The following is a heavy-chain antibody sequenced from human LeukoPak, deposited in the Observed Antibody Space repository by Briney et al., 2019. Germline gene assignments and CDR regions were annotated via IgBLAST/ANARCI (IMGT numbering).Heavy chain of an antibody. CDR2: ISTYNGDT. D-gene: IGHD3-9*01. J-gene: IGHJ4*02. CDR1: GFTFTNYG. Sequence: ASVKVSCKASGFTFTNYGISWVRQAPGQGLEWMGWISTYNGDTDYAQKLQGRVTMTADTSTSTAYMELRSLRSDDTAVYYCARDPGQYYDILTGYYTPYYFDYWGQGTLVTVSS. V-gene: IGHV1-18*01. CDR3: ARDPGQYYDILTGYYTPYYFDY.